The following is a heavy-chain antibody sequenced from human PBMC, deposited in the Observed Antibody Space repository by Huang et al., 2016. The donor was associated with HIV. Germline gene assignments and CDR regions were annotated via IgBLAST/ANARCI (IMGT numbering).Heavy chain of an antibody. V-gene: IGHV5-51*01. CDR2: TYAGDSDT. CDR3: ARQDMEYGMDV. CDR1: GYSFTSYW. D-gene: IGHD2-15*01. J-gene: IGHJ6*02. Sequence: EVQLVQSGAEVKKSGESLKISCKGTGYSFTSYWIGWVRQMPGKGLEWMGVTYAGDSDTRYSPSFQGQVTISADKSITNADLQWSSLKASDTAMYYCARQDMEYGMDVWGQGTTVTVSS.